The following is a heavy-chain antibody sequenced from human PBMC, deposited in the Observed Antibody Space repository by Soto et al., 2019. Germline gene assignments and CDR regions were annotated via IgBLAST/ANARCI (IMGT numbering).Heavy chain of an antibody. CDR2: IFWDDDK. D-gene: IGHD5-12*01. Sequence: QITLKESGPTLVKPTQTLTQPCTFSGFSLTTRGVGVAWIRQPPGKALEWLGIIFWDDDKWYSSSLKNRLTITEDTSKNQVVLTKTNMDPVDTATYYCAHRPRGYAYYFDSWGQGALVTVSS. CDR3: AHRPRGYAYYFDS. J-gene: IGHJ4*02. CDR1: GFSLTTRGVG. V-gene: IGHV2-5*02.